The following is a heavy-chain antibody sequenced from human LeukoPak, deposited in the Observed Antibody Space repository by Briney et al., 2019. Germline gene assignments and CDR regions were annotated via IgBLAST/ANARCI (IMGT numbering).Heavy chain of an antibody. CDR3: ARESGEINSGSYYGYWFDP. V-gene: IGHV4-4*07. Sequence: PSETLSLTCTVSGGSISSYYWSWIRQPAGKGLEWIGRIYTSGSTNYNPSLKSRVTMSVDTSKNQFSLRLSSVTAADTAVYYCARESGEINSGSYYGYWFDPWGQGTLVTVSS. J-gene: IGHJ5*02. D-gene: IGHD1-26*01. CDR2: IYTSGST. CDR1: GGSISSYY.